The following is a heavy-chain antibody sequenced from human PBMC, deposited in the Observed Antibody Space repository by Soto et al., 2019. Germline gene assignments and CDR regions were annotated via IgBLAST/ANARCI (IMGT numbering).Heavy chain of an antibody. CDR2: IYYSGST. D-gene: IGHD6-19*01. CDR1: GGSISSYY. Sequence: PSETLSLTWTVSGGSISSYYGSWIRQPPGKGLEWIGYIYYSGSTNYNPSLKSRVTISVDTSKNQFSLKLSSVTAADTAVYYCARETSVIAVAGSYFDYWGQGTLVTVSS. J-gene: IGHJ4*02. V-gene: IGHV4-59*01. CDR3: ARETSVIAVAGSYFDY.